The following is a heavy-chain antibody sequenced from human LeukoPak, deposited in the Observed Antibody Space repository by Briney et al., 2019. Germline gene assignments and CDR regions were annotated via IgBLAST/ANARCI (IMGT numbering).Heavy chain of an antibody. D-gene: IGHD2-2*01. J-gene: IGHJ4*02. Sequence: SQTLSLTCAISGDSVSSNTASWNWIRQSPSRGLKWLGRTYYRSKWYNDYALSVKSRITLNPDTSKNQFSLQLNSVTPEDTAVYYCARGTLYATSWNFDYWGQGTLVTVSS. CDR1: GDSVSSNTAS. V-gene: IGHV6-1*01. CDR2: TYYRSKWYN. CDR3: ARGTLYATSWNFDY.